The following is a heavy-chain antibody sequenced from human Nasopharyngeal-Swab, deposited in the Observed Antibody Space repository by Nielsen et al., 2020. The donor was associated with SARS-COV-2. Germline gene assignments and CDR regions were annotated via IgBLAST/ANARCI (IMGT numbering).Heavy chain of an antibody. Sequence: GGSLRLSCTASGFTFSSYWMHWVRQAPGKGLVWVSRIHIDGSSTSYGDSVKGRFTISRDDAKNTLYLQMNSLRAEDTAVYYCARGAPILPLMVYFFDYWGQGTLVTVSS. CDR3: ARGAPILPLMVYFFDY. V-gene: IGHV3-74*01. CDR2: IHIDGSST. D-gene: IGHD2-8*01. CDR1: GFTFSSYW. J-gene: IGHJ4*02.